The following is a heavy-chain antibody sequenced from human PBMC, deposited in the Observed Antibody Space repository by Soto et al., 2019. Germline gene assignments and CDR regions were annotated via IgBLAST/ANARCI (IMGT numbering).Heavy chain of an antibody. V-gene: IGHV1-69*12. CDR3: ASSRKDYYYYRMDV. D-gene: IGHD6-13*01. J-gene: IGHJ6*02. Sequence: QVQLVQSGAEVKKPGSSVKVSCKASGGTFSSYAISWVRQAPGQGLEWMGGIIPIFGTPNYAQKFQGRVTITADESTSPAYMELSSLRSEDTAVYYCASSRKDYYYYRMDVWGQGTTVTVSS. CDR1: GGTFSSYA. CDR2: IIPIFGTP.